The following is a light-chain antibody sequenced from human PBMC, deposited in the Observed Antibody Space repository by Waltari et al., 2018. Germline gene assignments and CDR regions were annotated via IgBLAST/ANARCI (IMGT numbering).Light chain of an antibody. Sequence: DIHMTQSLSSLSAPVGDRVTITCQASQDIKKSLNWFHQKDGKAPKVLIFDAYNSQTGAPSRFSGSGSVTDFTFIISSLQPEDMGTYYCQQYHSVSLTFGGGTKVEFK. CDR2: DAY. V-gene: IGKV1-33*01. CDR3: QQYHSVSLT. CDR1: QDIKKS. J-gene: IGKJ4*01.